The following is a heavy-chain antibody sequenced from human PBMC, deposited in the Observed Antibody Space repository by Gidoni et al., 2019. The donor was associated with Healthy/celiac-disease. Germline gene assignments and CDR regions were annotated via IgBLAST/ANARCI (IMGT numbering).Heavy chain of an antibody. CDR2: ISSSIYTI. V-gene: IGHV3-48*02. D-gene: IGHD2-15*01. Sequence: VQLVESGGGLVQPGGSLRLACAAAGFTFSSDHMNWVRQVPGKGLEWVSYISSSIYTIYYADSVKGRFTISRYNAKNSLYLQMNSLRYEYTALYYCARGYCSGGSCYSGDAFDIWGQGTMVTVSS. J-gene: IGHJ3*02. CDR1: GFTFSSDH. CDR3: ARGYCSGGSCYSGDAFDI.